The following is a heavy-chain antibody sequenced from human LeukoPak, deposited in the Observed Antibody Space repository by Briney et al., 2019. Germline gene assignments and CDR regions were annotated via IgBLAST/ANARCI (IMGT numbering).Heavy chain of an antibody. CDR3: ARVFTDYFEY. J-gene: IGHJ4*02. D-gene: IGHD3-16*01. CDR2: FHNSGTS. CDR1: DDSISDYY. V-gene: IGHV4-59*12. Sequence: SETLSLTCTVSDDSISDYYRGWIRQPPGKGLEWIGYFHNSGTSTYNPSLKSRVTISADTSKNQFSLKLSSVTAADTAVYYCARVFTDYFEYWGQGTLVTVSS.